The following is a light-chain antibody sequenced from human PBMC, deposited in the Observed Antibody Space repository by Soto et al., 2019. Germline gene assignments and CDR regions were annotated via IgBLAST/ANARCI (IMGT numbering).Light chain of an antibody. V-gene: IGLV2-14*01. Sequence: QSALTQPASVSGSPGQSITISCTGTSSDVGGYNYVSWYQQHPGKAPKLMIYEVSNRPSGVSNRFSGSKSGNTAYLTISGIQAEDEAEYFCCSFTTSSTLVFGAGTKVTVL. CDR3: CSFTTSSTLV. CDR2: EVS. J-gene: IGLJ1*01. CDR1: SSDVGGYNY.